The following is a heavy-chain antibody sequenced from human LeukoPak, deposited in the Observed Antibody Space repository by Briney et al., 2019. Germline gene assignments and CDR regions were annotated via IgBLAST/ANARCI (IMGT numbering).Heavy chain of an antibody. CDR1: GYTFTGYY. CDR3: ARGGGRSQGPAPGDPGKYSSGWWTFDY. J-gene: IGHJ4*02. CDR2: INPNSGGT. V-gene: IGHV1-2*02. Sequence: GASVKVSCKASGYTFTGYYMHWVRQAPGQGLEWMGWINPNSGGTNYAQKFQGRVTMTRDTSISTAYMELSRLRSDDTAVYYCARGGGRSQGPAPGDPGKYSSGWWTFDYWGQGTLVTVSS. D-gene: IGHD6-19*01.